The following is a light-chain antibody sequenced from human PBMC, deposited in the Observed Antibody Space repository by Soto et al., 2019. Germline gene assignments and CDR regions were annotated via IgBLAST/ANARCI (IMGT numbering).Light chain of an antibody. V-gene: IGKV3-20*01. Sequence: EIVLTQSPGTLSLSPGERSTLSCMASQSVSNNYLAWYQQKPGQAPRLLIYGASNRATGIPDRFSGSGSGTDFALTISRLEPEDFAVYYCQQYGDSPTFGGGTKVDIK. CDR3: QQYGDSPT. CDR2: GAS. CDR1: QSVSNNY. J-gene: IGKJ4*01.